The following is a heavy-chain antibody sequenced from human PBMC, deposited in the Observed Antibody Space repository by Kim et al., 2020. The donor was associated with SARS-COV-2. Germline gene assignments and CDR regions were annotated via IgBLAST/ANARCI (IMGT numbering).Heavy chain of an antibody. Sequence: KSRVTISVDTSKNQFSLKLTSVTAADTAVYYCGRMRIQLWLLAYYYYGMDVWGQGTTVTVSS. D-gene: IGHD5-18*01. CDR3: GRMRIQLWLLAYYYYGMDV. V-gene: IGHV4-34*01. J-gene: IGHJ6*02.